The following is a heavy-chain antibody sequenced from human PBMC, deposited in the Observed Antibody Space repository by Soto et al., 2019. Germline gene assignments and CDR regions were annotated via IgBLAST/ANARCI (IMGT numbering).Heavy chain of an antibody. CDR3: VGRGAGRIEYFDY. V-gene: IGHV1-69*13. Sequence: ASVKVSCKASGGTFSSYAISWVRQAPGQGLEWMGGIIPIFGTANYAQKFQGRVTITADESTGTAYMELSSLRSEDTAVYYCVGRGAGRIEYFDYWGQGTLVTVSS. CDR1: GGTFSSYA. J-gene: IGHJ4*02. CDR2: IIPIFGTA. D-gene: IGHD6-13*01.